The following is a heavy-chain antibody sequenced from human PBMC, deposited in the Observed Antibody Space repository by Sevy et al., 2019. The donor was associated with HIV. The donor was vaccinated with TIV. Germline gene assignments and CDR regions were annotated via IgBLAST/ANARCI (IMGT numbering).Heavy chain of an antibody. Sequence: GGSLRLSCAASGFTFSSYGMHWVRQAPGKGLEWVAVISYDGSNKYYADSVKGRFTISRDNSKNTLYLQMNSLRAEDTAVYYCAKDKVSCSSWYGMDVWGQGTTVTVSS. CDR1: GFTFSSYG. V-gene: IGHV3-30*18. CDR2: ISYDGSNK. CDR3: AKDKVSCSSWYGMDV. J-gene: IGHJ6*02. D-gene: IGHD6-13*01.